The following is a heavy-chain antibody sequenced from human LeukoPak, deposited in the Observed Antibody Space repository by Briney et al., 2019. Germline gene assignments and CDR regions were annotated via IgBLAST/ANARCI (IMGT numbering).Heavy chain of an antibody. D-gene: IGHD2-2*01. J-gene: IGHJ4*02. CDR3: SRHVIPAANDENEFDY. CDR1: GGSISSGGYY. V-gene: IGHV4-30-2*01. CDR2: IYLSGST. Sequence: SETLSLTCTVSGGSISSGGYYWSWIRQPPGKGLEWIGYIYLSGSTYYNPSLKSRVTISVDRSKNQLSLKLSSVTAADTAVYYCSRHVIPAANDENEFDYWGQGTLVTVSS.